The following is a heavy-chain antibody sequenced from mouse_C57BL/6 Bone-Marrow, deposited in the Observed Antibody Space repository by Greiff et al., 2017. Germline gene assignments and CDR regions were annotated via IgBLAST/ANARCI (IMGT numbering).Heavy chain of an antibody. V-gene: IGHV1-39*01. D-gene: IGHD2-4*01. J-gene: IGHJ4*01. Sequence: EVQLQQSGPELVKPGASVKISCKASGYTFTDYNMNWVKQSHGKSLEWIGVINPNYGATSYNQKFKGKATLTVDQSSSTAYMQLNSLTSEDSAVYYCAREGNYYDYDERDYWGQGTSVTVSS. CDR2: INPNYGAT. CDR3: AREGNYYDYDERDY. CDR1: GYTFTDYN.